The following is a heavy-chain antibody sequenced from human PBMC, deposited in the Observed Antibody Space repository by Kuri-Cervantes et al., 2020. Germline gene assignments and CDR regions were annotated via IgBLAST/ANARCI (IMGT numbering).Heavy chain of an antibody. Sequence: SETLSLTCAASGFTFSKYGMHWVRQAPGKGLEWIGEINHSGSTNYNPSLKSGVTISVDTSKNQFSLKLSSVTAADTAVYYCARGRLYYYGSGTLDYWGQGTLVTVSS. V-gene: IGHV4-34*01. CDR3: ARGRLYYYGSGTLDY. CDR1: GFTFSKYG. CDR2: INHSGST. J-gene: IGHJ4*02. D-gene: IGHD3-10*01.